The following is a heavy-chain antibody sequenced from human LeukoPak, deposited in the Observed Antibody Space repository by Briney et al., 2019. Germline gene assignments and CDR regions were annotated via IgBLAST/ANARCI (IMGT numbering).Heavy chain of an antibody. CDR1: GYTFTSYY. CDR2: INPSGGST. CDR3: ARGKYSSGWYIATYYYYYGMDV. J-gene: IGHJ6*02. D-gene: IGHD6-19*01. V-gene: IGHV1-46*01. Sequence: ASVNVSFKASGYTFTSYYMHWVRQAPGQGVEWMGIINPSGGSTSYAQKFQGRVTMTRDTSTSTVYMELSSLRSEDTAVYYCARGKYSSGWYIATYYYYYGMDVWGQGTTVTVSS.